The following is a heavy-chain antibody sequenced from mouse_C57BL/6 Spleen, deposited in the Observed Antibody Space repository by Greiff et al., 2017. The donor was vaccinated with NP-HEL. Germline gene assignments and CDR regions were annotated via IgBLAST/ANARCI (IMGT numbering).Heavy chain of an antibody. CDR2: INPGSGGT. D-gene: IGHD2-4*01. Sequence: VQLQQSGAELVRPGTSVKVSCKASGYAFTNYLIEWVKQRPGQGLEWIGVINPGSGGTNYNEKFKGKAKLTADKSSSTAYMQLSSLTSEDSAVYFCARCIYYDYDVGYYFDYWGQGTTLTVSS. J-gene: IGHJ2*01. V-gene: IGHV1-54*01. CDR3: ARCIYYDYDVGYYFDY. CDR1: GYAFTNYL.